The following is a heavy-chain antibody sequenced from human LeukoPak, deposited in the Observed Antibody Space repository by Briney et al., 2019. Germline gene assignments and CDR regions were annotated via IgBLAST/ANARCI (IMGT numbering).Heavy chain of an antibody. J-gene: IGHJ4*02. V-gene: IGHV3-20*04. Sequence: PGGSLRLSCEASGFIFHDFGMSWVRQAPGKGLEWVSGLNWNGGITDYADSVKGRFTISRDNAKNSLYLEMHSLRAEGTAVYYCAKEPICGGGSCYSRCFDYWGQGTLVTVSS. CDR1: GFIFHDFG. CDR3: AKEPICGGGSCYSRCFDY. D-gene: IGHD2-15*01. CDR2: LNWNGGIT.